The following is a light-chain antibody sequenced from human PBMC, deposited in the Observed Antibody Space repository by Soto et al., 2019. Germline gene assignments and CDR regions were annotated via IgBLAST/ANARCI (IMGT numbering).Light chain of an antibody. CDR2: EVS. V-gene: IGLV2-14*01. J-gene: IGLJ1*01. Sequence: SVLRRPASVTGTPGQSYNISCTTNSIDVDAYKYISWYRQHPGEAPKIIIYEVSNRPSGISNRFSGPKSRNTASLTISGLQPADEAEYLCSTDTDKTYIFGSGTTVTVL. CDR3: STDTDKTYI. CDR1: SIDVDAYKY.